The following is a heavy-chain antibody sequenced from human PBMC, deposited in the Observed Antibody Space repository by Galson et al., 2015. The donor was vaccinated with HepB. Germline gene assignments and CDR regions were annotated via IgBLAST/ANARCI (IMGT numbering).Heavy chain of an antibody. V-gene: IGHV3-30*04. J-gene: IGHJ4*02. Sequence: SLRLSCAASGFTFSSYAMHWVRQAPGKGLEWVAVISYDGSNKYYADSVKGRFTISRDNSKNQFSLKLSSVTAADTAVYYCARGGYYYDSSGIPFDYWGQGTLVNVSS. CDR2: ISYDGSNK. CDR1: GFTFSSYA. D-gene: IGHD3-22*01. CDR3: ARGGYYYDSSGIPFDY.